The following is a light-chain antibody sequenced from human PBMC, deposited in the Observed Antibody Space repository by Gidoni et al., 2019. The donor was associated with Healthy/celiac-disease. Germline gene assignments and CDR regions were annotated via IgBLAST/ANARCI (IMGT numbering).Light chain of an antibody. CDR3: QQYGSSPYT. Sequence: EIVLTQSPGTLSLSPGERATLSCRASQSVSSSYLALYQQKPGQAPRLLIYGASSRATGIPDRFSGSGSGTDFTLTISRLEPEDFAVYYCQQYGSSPYTFXXXTKLEIK. V-gene: IGKV3-20*01. CDR2: GAS. CDR1: QSVSSSY. J-gene: IGKJ2*01.